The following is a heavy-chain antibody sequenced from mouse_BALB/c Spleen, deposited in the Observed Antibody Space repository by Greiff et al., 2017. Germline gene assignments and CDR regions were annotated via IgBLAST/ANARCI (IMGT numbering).Heavy chain of an antibody. V-gene: IGHV14-3*02. D-gene: IGHD2-1*01. Sequence: EVQLQQSGAELVKPGASVKLSCTASGFNIKDTYMHWVKQRPEQGLEWIGRIDPANGNTKYDPKFQGKATITADTSSNTAYLQLSSLTSEDTAVYYCAREDGNYVSWYFDVWGAGTTVTVSS. CDR3: AREDGNYVSWYFDV. CDR1: GFNIKDTY. J-gene: IGHJ1*01. CDR2: IDPANGNT.